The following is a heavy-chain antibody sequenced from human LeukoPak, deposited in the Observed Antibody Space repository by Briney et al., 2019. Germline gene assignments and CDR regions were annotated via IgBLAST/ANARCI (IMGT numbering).Heavy chain of an antibody. D-gene: IGHD3-22*01. CDR1: GFTFSSYA. V-gene: IGHV3-23*01. Sequence: GGSLRLSCAASGFTFSSYAISWVRQAPGKGLEWVSAISGSGGSTYYADSVKGRFTISRDNSKNTLYLQMNSLRAEDTAVYYCAKSNNYDSSGYYLWSEDYWGQGTLVTVSS. J-gene: IGHJ4*02. CDR2: ISGSGGST. CDR3: AKSNNYDSSGYYLWSEDY.